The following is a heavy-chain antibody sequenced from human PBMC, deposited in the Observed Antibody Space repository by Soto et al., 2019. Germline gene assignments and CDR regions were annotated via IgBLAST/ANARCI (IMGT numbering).Heavy chain of an antibody. Sequence: QVQLVQSGAEVKKPGSSVKVSCKASGGTFSSYTISWVRQAPGQGLEWMGRIIPILGIANYAQKFQGRVTITADKATSTAYMELSSLRSEDTAVYYCARRFATDDFDYWGQGTLVPVSS. CDR3: ARRFATDDFDY. D-gene: IGHD3-10*01. CDR2: IIPILGIA. J-gene: IGHJ4*02. V-gene: IGHV1-69*02. CDR1: GGTFSSYT.